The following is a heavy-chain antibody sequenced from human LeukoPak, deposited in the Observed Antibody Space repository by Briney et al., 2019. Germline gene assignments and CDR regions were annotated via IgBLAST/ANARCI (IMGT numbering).Heavy chain of an antibody. J-gene: IGHJ6*02. D-gene: IGHD2-15*01. CDR2: ISSSSSYI. Sequence: GGSLRLSCAASGFTFSSYSMNWVRQAPGKGLEWVSSISSSSSYIYYADSVKGRFTISRDNAKNSLYLQMNSLRAEDTAVYYCARDLCSGGSCYFGYGMDVWGQGTLVTVSS. V-gene: IGHV3-21*01. CDR1: GFTFSSYS. CDR3: ARDLCSGGSCYFGYGMDV.